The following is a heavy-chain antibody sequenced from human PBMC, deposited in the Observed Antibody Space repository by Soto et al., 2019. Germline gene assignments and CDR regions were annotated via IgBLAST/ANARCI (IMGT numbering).Heavy chain of an antibody. CDR1: GYSISSSNW. D-gene: IGHD6-19*01. V-gene: IGHV4-28*01. CDR2: IYYSGST. CDR3: VRKRSSSGWEFDY. Sequence: SETLSLTCAVSGYSISSSNWWGWIRQPPGKGLEWIGYIYYSGSTYYNPSLKSRVTMSEDTPKNQFSLKLTSVTATDTAVYYCVRKRSSSGWEFDYWGQGTLVTVSS. J-gene: IGHJ4*02.